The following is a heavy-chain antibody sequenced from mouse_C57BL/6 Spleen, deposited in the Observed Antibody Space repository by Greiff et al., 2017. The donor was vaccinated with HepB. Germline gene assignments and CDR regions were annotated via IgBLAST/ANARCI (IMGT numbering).Heavy chain of an antibody. CDR3: ARPAYYSNSWFAY. Sequence: VQRVESGAELVKPGASVKISCKASGYAFSSYWMNWVKQRPGKGLEWIGQIYPGDGDTNYNGKFKGKATLTADKSSSTAYMQLSSLTSEDSAVYFCARPAYYSNSWFAYWGQGTLVTVSA. CDR1: GYAFSSYW. J-gene: IGHJ3*01. D-gene: IGHD2-5*01. V-gene: IGHV1-80*01. CDR2: IYPGDGDT.